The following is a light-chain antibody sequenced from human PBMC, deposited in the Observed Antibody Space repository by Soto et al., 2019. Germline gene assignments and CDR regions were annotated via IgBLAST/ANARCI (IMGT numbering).Light chain of an antibody. CDR3: QQCNDLLT. V-gene: IGKV1-33*01. CDR2: DAS. CDR1: QDIRNY. Sequence: DIQMTQSPSSLSASVGDRVTITCQASQDIRNYLNWYQQKPGKASKLLIYDASNLETGVPSRFSGSGSGRNFTFTISSLQPEDIATYYCQQCNDLLTFGGGTRIEIK. J-gene: IGKJ4*01.